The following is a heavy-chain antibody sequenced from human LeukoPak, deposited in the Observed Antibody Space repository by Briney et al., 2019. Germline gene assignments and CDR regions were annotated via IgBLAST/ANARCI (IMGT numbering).Heavy chain of an antibody. CDR3: ARDLSRVGATGYCDY. V-gene: IGHV3-21*01. CDR2: ISSSSSYI. D-gene: IGHD1-26*01. Sequence: PGGSLRLSCAASGFTFSSSAMSWVRQAPGKGLEWVSSISSSSSYIYYADSVKGRFTISRDNAKNSLYLQMNSLRAEDTAVYYCARDLSRVGATGYCDYWGQGTLVTVSS. J-gene: IGHJ4*02. CDR1: GFTFSSSA.